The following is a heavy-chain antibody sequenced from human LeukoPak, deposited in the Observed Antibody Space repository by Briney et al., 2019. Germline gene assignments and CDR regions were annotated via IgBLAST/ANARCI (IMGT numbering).Heavy chain of an antibody. CDR1: GFTFSSYW. CDR2: IKQDGSEK. Sequence: GGSLRLSCAASGFTFSSYWMSWVRQAPGKGLEWVANIKQDGSEKYYVDSVKGRFTISRDNAKNSLYLQMNSLRAEDTAVYHCAKDRDYGDYPSAYYYYMDVWGKGTTVTVSS. J-gene: IGHJ6*03. V-gene: IGHV3-7*01. CDR3: AKDRDYGDYPSAYYYYMDV. D-gene: IGHD4-17*01.